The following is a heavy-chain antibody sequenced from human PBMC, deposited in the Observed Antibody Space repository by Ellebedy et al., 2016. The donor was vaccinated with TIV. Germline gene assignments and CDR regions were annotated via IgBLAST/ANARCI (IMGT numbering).Heavy chain of an antibody. J-gene: IGHJ3*02. V-gene: IGHV3-48*02. CDR3: ARGGGELLRYAFDI. Sequence: GESLKISCAASGFTFRTYNTYSMNWARQAPGKGLEWVSYIGSRTNIIYYADSVKGRFTISRDNAKNSLYLQMNSLRDEDTAVYYCARGGGELLRYAFDIWGHGTMVTVSS. D-gene: IGHD1-26*01. CDR1: GFTFRTYNTYS. CDR2: IGSRTNII.